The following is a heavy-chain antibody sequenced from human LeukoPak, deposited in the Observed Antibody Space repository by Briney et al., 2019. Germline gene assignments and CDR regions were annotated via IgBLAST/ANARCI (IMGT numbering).Heavy chain of an antibody. V-gene: IGHV1-18*01. CDR3: ARVHPITMVRGVTYDP. CDR2: ISAYNGNT. Sequence: ASVKVSCKASGYTFTSYGISWVRRAPGQGLEWMGWISAYNGNTNYAQKLQGRVTMTTDTSTSTAYMELRSLRSDDTAVYYCARVHPITMVRGVTYDPWGQGTLVTVSS. D-gene: IGHD3-10*01. J-gene: IGHJ5*02. CDR1: GYTFTSYG.